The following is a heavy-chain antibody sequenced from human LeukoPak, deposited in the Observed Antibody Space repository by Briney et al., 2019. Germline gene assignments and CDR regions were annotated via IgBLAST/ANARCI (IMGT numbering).Heavy chain of an antibody. J-gene: IGHJ4*02. CDR2: IRYDGSNE. Sequence: GGSLRLSCAASGFPFSSYGMHWVRQAPGKGLEWVAFIRYDGSNEYYADSVKGRFTISRDDSKNTLSLQMNSLRPEDTAVYYCAEDSWRNFDYWGQGTLVTVSS. V-gene: IGHV3-30*02. CDR3: AEDSWRNFDY. CDR1: GFPFSSYG. D-gene: IGHD5-24*01.